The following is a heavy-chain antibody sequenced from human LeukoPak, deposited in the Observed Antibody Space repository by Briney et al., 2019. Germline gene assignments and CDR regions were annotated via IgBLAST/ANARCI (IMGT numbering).Heavy chain of an antibody. D-gene: IGHD3-10*01. V-gene: IGHV4-59*01. CDR3: ARGSAGVRGNWFDP. J-gene: IGHJ5*02. Sequence: SETLSLTCTVSGGSISSYYWSWIRQPPGKGLEWIGYIYYSGSTNYNPSLKSRVTISVDTSKNQFSLKLSSVTAADTAVYYCARGSAGVRGNWFDPWGQGTLVTVSS. CDR1: GGSISSYY. CDR2: IYYSGST.